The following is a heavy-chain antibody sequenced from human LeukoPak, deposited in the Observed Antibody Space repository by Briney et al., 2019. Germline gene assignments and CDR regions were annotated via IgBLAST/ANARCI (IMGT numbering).Heavy chain of an antibody. V-gene: IGHV3-48*01. CDR3: ARSTRARYFDL. J-gene: IGHJ2*01. CDR1: GFTFSSYS. Sequence: GGSLRLSCAASGFTFSSYSMNWVRQAPGKGLEWVSYISSSSSTIYYADSVKGRFTISRDNSKNTLYLQMNSLRAEDTALYYCARSTRARYFDLWGRGTLVTVSS. D-gene: IGHD5-24*01. CDR2: ISSSSSTI.